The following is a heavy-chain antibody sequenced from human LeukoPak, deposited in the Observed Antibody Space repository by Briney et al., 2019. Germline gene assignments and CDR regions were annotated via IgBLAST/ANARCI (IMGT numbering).Heavy chain of an antibody. CDR2: IYSGGST. CDR1: GFTVNSNY. D-gene: IGHD2-21*01. J-gene: IGHJ3*02. Sequence: GGSLRLSCAASGFTVNSNYMTWVRQAPGKGLEWVSVIYSGGSTYYADSVKGRFTISRDNAKNLLYLQMSSLRAEDTAVYFCARLSYWVFEIWGQGTMVTVSS. V-gene: IGHV3-66*04. CDR3: ARLSYWVFEI.